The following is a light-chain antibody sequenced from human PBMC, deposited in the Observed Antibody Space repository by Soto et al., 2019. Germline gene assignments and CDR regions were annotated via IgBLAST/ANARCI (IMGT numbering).Light chain of an antibody. CDR3: SAYRRGIIV. Sequence: QSALTQPASVSGSPGQSITISCTGTNNDVGGHMYVSWYQHQAGEVPKLMIYETDARPSGVSHRFSRSKSGNTASLTISGLQAEDEATYFCSAYRRGIIVFGGGTTLTVL. J-gene: IGLJ2*01. CDR2: ETD. CDR1: NNDVGGHMY. V-gene: IGLV2-14*01.